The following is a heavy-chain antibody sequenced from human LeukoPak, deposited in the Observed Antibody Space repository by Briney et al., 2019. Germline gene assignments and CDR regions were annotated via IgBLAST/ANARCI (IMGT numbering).Heavy chain of an antibody. CDR3: ARASRGYSSGWNWFDP. CDR2: LNPSGGST. Sequence: ASVKVSCKVSGYTFAGYYIHWVRQAPGQGLEWMGWLNPSGGSTSYAQKFQGRVTMTRDTSTSTVYMELSSLRSEDTAVYYCARASRGYSSGWNWFDPWGQGTLVTVSS. CDR1: GYTFAGYY. D-gene: IGHD6-19*01. V-gene: IGHV1-46*01. J-gene: IGHJ5*02.